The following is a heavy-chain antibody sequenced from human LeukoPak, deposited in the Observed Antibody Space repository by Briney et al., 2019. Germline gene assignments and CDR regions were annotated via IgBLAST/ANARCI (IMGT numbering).Heavy chain of an antibody. CDR2: IPSSSTYI. CDR3: ARTLSRDSGDSFDI. V-gene: IGHV3-21*01. J-gene: IGHJ3*02. Sequence: PGGSLRLSCAASGFTFSSYSMNWVRQAPGKGLEWVSFIPSSSTYIYYAGSVKGRFTISRDNAKNSLHLQMNSLRAEDTAVYYCARTLSRDSGDSFDIWGQGTMVSVSS. D-gene: IGHD1-26*01. CDR1: GFTFSSYS.